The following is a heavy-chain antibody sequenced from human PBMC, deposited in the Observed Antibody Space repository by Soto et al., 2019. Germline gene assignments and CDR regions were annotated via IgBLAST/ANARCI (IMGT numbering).Heavy chain of an antibody. CDR1: GFNFSNYG. CDR2: IWYDGSNK. Sequence: SMRLSCGAAGFNFSNYGIHCVRKDTGKGLEWVAVIWYDGSNKYSADSVKGRFTISRDNSKNTLYLQMNSLRAEDTAVYYCARDRAMTTVTDFDYWGQGTLVTVSS. D-gene: IGHD4-17*01. CDR3: ARDRAMTTVTDFDY. V-gene: IGHV3-33*01. J-gene: IGHJ4*02.